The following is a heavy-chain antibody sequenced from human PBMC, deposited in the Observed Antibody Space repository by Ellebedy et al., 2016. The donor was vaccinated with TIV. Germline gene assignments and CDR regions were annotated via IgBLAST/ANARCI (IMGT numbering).Heavy chain of an antibody. J-gene: IGHJ6*02. V-gene: IGHV3-74*01. CDR2: MNSDGSNT. CDR3: VVGRLAAPRSCLDV. CDR1: GFTFTFSTYW. Sequence: GESLKISXVASGFTFTFSTYWMHWVRQGPGKGLEWVSRMNSDGSNTVYADSVKGRFTISRDNAENTLYLQMNSLRVEDSAVYYCVVGRLAAPRSCLDVWGQGTTVTVSS. D-gene: IGHD1-26*01.